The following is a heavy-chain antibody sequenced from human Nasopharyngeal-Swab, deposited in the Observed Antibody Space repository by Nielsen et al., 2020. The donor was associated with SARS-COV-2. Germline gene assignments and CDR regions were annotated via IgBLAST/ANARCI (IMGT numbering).Heavy chain of an antibody. V-gene: IGHV1-3*01. Sequence: WVRQAPGQRLEWMGWINAGNGNTKYSQKFQGRVTITRDTSASTAYMKLSSLRSEDTAVYYCARGSSDHWGRGTLVTVSS. D-gene: IGHD6-6*01. J-gene: IGHJ4*02. CDR2: INAGNGNT. CDR3: ARGSSDH.